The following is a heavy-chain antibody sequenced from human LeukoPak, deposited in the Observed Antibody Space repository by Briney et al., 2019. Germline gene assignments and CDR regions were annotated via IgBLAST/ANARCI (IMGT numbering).Heavy chain of an antibody. Sequence: EGSLRLSCAASGFTFSSYAMNWVRQALGKGLEWVSVISGSGGSTYYADSVKGRFTMSRDNSKNTLYLQMNSLRAEDTAVYYCAKERGNGVRGAFDIWGQGTMVTVSS. CDR2: ISGSGGST. J-gene: IGHJ3*02. V-gene: IGHV3-23*01. CDR3: AKERGNGVRGAFDI. D-gene: IGHD4-17*01. CDR1: GFTFSSYA.